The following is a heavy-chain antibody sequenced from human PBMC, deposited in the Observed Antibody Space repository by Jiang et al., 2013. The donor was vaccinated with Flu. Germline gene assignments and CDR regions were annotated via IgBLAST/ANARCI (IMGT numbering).Heavy chain of an antibody. CDR2: IKSKTDGGTT. CDR3: TRRGSGWYVD. Sequence: PGKGLEWVGRIKSKTDGGTTDYAAPVKGRFTISRDDSKNTLYLQMNSLKTEDTAVYYCTRRGSGWYVDWGQGTLVTVSS. J-gene: IGHJ4*02. V-gene: IGHV3-15*07. D-gene: IGHD6-19*01.